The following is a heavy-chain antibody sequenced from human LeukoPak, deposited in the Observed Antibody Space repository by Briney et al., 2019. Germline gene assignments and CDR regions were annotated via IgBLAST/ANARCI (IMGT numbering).Heavy chain of an antibody. CDR1: GYTFTNYG. Sequence: ASVTVPCKAFGYTFTNYGISWVREAPGQALEWMGWISVNNGKTNFARKFQGRVTLTADTSTTTSYMELRGLRSDDTAVYFCAKLRRSRWELPIDAFDIWGQGTMVSVSS. D-gene: IGHD1-7*01. CDR2: ISVNNGKT. CDR3: AKLRRSRWELPIDAFDI. V-gene: IGHV1-18*01. J-gene: IGHJ3*02.